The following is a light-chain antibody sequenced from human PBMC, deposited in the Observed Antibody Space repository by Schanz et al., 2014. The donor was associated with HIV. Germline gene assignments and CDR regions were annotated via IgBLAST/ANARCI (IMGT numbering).Light chain of an antibody. Sequence: QSVLTQPPSASGSPGQSVTISCTGSSTDVGGYNHVSWYQQHPGKAPKLLIYEVSKRPSGVPDRFSGSKSGSTASLTVSGLQAEDEAEYYCSSIGGDNSLLFGGGTKLTVL. J-gene: IGLJ2*01. CDR1: STDVGGYNH. V-gene: IGLV2-8*01. CDR2: EVS. CDR3: SSIGGDNSLL.